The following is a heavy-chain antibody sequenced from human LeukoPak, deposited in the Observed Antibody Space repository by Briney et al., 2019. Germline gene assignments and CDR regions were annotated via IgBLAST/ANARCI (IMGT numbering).Heavy chain of an antibody. D-gene: IGHD3-3*01. CDR1: GFTFGTYS. CDR3: AKGALTIPFDY. J-gene: IGHJ4*02. CDR2: IDTTTNYI. V-gene: IGHV3-21*01. Sequence: GGSLRLSCAASGFTFGTYSMNWVRQAPGKGLEWVSFIDTTTNYIYYGASVKGRFTISRDNAKNSLYLQMNGLRAEDTAVYYCAKGALTIPFDYWGQGTLVTVSS.